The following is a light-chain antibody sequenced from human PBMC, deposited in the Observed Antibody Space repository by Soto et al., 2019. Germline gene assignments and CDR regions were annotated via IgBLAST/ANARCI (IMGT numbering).Light chain of an antibody. CDR1: QSVSSSY. Sequence: EIVLTQSPGTLSLSPGERATLSCRASQSVSSSYLAWYQQKPGQAPRLLIYGASIRATGIPDRFSGSGSVTDFTLTISRLEPEDFAVYFCQHYVDSLLTFGQGTKVDIK. CDR2: GAS. V-gene: IGKV3-20*01. J-gene: IGKJ1*01. CDR3: QHYVDSLLT.